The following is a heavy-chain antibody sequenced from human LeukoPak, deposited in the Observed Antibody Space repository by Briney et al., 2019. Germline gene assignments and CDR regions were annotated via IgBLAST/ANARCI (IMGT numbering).Heavy chain of an antibody. D-gene: IGHD2-15*01. J-gene: IGHJ3*02. CDR3: ARGTIVDDAFDI. CDR1: GGTFSSYG. V-gene: IGHV1-2*02. Sequence: ASVKVSCKASGGTFSSYGFVWLRQSPGQGLEWMGWINPNSGGTNYAQKFQGRVTMTRDTSISTAYMELSRLRSDDTAVYYCARGTIVDDAFDIWGQGTMVTVSS. CDR2: INPNSGGT.